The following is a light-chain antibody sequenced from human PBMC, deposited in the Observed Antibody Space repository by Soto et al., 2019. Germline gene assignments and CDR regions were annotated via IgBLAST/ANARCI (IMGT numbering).Light chain of an antibody. V-gene: IGKV1-9*01. CDR3: QQISRYPLT. Sequence: DIQLTQSPSFLSASVGDTVTITCRASQALSNYLAWYQQKPGKAPDLLIYSASTLRSGVPSRFSGSGSETEFTLTIRALQPEEFASYFCQQISRYPLTFGGGTKVEI. CDR2: SAS. J-gene: IGKJ4*01. CDR1: QALSNY.